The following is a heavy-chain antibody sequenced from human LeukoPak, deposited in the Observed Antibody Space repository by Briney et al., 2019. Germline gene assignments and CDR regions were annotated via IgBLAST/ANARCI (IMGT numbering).Heavy chain of an antibody. V-gene: IGHV1-2*02. Sequence: GASVKVSCKTSGYTFNDYYLHWVRQAPGQGLEWMGWINPNSGRTNYAPKFQGRVTLTTDTSISTAYMELSSLISGDTALYYCARDSSDILTGYYHFWSQGTLVTVSS. CDR1: GYTFNDYY. J-gene: IGHJ4*02. CDR3: ARDSSDILTGYYHF. D-gene: IGHD3-9*01. CDR2: INPNSGRT.